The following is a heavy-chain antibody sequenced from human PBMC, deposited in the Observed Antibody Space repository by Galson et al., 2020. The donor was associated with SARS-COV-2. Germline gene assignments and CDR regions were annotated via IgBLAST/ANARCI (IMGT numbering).Heavy chain of an antibody. D-gene: IGHD3-3*01. Sequence: GGSLRLSCAASGFNFDEYAMHWVRQSPGKGLEWVSRISRNSFSLGYVDSVKGRFTISRDNAKNSLYLQMSSVTAEDTALYFCVKGASAPRGYYFESWGQGALVTVSS. CDR2: ISRNSFSL. V-gene: IGHV3-9*01. J-gene: IGHJ5*01. CDR1: GFNFDEYA. CDR3: VKGASAPRGYYFES.